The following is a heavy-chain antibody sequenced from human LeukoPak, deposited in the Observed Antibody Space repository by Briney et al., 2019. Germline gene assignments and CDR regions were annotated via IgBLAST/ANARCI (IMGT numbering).Heavy chain of an antibody. V-gene: IGHV3-11*06. CDR2: ISSSSSYT. CDR3: ARDRGYDILTGYYDY. CDR1: GFTFSDYY. D-gene: IGHD3-9*01. J-gene: IGHJ4*02. Sequence: GRSLRLSCAASGFTFSDYYMSWIRQAPGKGLEWVSYISSSSSYTNYADSVKGRFTISRDNAKNSLYLQMNSLRAEDTAVYYCARDRGYDILTGYYDYWGQGTLVTVSS.